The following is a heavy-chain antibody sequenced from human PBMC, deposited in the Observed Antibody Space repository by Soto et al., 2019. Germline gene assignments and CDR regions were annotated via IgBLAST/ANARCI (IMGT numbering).Heavy chain of an antibody. D-gene: IGHD4-17*01. CDR2: IYYSGST. V-gene: IGHV4-39*01. CDR3: ARLSRGYGDYGI. Sequence: QLQLQESGPGLVKPSETLSLTCTVSGGSISSSSYYWGWIRQPPGKGLEWIGSIYYSGSTYYNPCLKSRVTISVDTSKNQFSLKRSSVTAADTAVYYCARLSRGYGDYGIWGQGTMVTVSS. CDR1: GGSISSSSYY. J-gene: IGHJ3*02.